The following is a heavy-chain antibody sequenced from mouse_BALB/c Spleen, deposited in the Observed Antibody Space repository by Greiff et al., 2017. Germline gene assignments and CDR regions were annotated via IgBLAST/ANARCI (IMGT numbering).Heavy chain of an antibody. CDR2: ISNGGGST. CDR1: GFTFSSYT. CDR3: ARQEYGNWFAY. J-gene: IGHJ3*01. Sequence: EVQVVESGGGLVQPGGSLKLSCAASGFTFSSYTMSWVRQTPEKRLEWVAYISNGGGSTYYPDTVKGRFTISRDNAKNTLYLQMSSLKSEDTAMYYCARQEYGNWFAYWGQGTLVTVSA. D-gene: IGHD2-10*02. V-gene: IGHV5-12-2*01.